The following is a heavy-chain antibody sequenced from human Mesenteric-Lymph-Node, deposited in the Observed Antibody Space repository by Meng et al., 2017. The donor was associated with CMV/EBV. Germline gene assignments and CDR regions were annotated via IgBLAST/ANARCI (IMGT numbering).Heavy chain of an antibody. V-gene: IGHV3-66*02. CDR2: IYSGGST. D-gene: IGHD3-3*01. CDR1: GFTVSSNY. CDR3: ARDLRITIFGVVSPYGMDV. Sequence: GGSLRLSCAASGFTVSSNYMSWVRQAPGKGLEWVSVIYSGGSTYYADSVKGRFTISRDNSKNTLYLQMNSLRAEDTAVYYCARDLRITIFGVVSPYGMDVWGQGTTVTVSS. J-gene: IGHJ6*02.